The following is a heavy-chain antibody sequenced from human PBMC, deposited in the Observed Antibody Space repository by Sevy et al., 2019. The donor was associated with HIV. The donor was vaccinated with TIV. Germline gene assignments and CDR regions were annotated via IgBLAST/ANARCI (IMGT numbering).Heavy chain of an antibody. CDR1: GFTFDDYT. CDR2: MSWDGDST. D-gene: IGHD3-3*01. CDR3: AKDRGFDYGMDV. Sequence: GGSLRLSCAASGFTFDDYTMHWVGQAPGKGLEWVSLMSWDGDSTNYADSVKGRFTISRDNSKNSLYLQMNSLRTEDTALYYCAKDRGFDYGMDVWGQGTTVTVSS. J-gene: IGHJ6*02. V-gene: IGHV3-43*01.